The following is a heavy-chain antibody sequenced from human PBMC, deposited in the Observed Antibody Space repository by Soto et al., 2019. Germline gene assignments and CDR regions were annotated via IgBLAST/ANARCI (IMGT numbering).Heavy chain of an antibody. J-gene: IGHJ4*02. V-gene: IGHV3-30*18. CDR1: GFTFSSYG. D-gene: IGHD3-10*01. Sequence: QVQLVESGGGVVQPGRSLRLSCAASGFTFSSYGMHWVRQAPGKGLEWVAVISYDGSNKYYADSVKGRFTISRDNSKNTLYLQMNSLRAEDTAVYYCAKQGSEYYYGSRLPYFDYWGQGTLVTVSS. CDR2: ISYDGSNK. CDR3: AKQGSEYYYGSRLPYFDY.